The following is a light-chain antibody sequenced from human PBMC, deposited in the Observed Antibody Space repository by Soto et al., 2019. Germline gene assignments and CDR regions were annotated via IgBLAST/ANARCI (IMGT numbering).Light chain of an antibody. CDR1: QTISSW. V-gene: IGKV1-5*03. CDR2: KAS. J-gene: IGKJ1*01. CDR3: QQYGRSPTT. Sequence: DIQMTQSPSTLSGSVGDRVTITCRASQTISSWLAWYQQKPGKAPKLLIYKASTLKSGVPSRFSGSGSGTEFTLTISRLEPEDFAVYHCQQYGRSPTTFGQGTKV.